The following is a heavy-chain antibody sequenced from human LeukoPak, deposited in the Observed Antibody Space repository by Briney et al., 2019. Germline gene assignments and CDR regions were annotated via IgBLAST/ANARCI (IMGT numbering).Heavy chain of an antibody. Sequence: ASVKVSCKASGYTFNNYDINWLRQASGQGLEWMGWMQPNTGKTGYAQNFQGRVTTTSNTSISTAYMEVSSLRSDDTAVYYCARSAEISGYWPKVVVDVWGQGTTVTVSS. V-gene: IGHV1-8*01. D-gene: IGHD3-22*01. CDR2: MQPNTGKT. CDR3: ARSAEISGYWPKVVVDV. CDR1: GYTFNNYD. J-gene: IGHJ6*02.